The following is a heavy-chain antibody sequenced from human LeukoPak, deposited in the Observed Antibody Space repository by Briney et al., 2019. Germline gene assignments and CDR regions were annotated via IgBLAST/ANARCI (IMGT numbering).Heavy chain of an antibody. V-gene: IGHV3-23*01. Sequence: PGGSLRLSCAASGFTFSSYAMGWVRQAPGKGLEWVSAISGSGGSTYYADSVKGRFTISRDNSKNTLYLQMNSLRAEDTAVYYCAKGVLLIGIFDYWGQGTLVTVSS. J-gene: IGHJ4*02. D-gene: IGHD2-15*01. CDR2: ISGSGGST. CDR1: GFTFSSYA. CDR3: AKGVLLIGIFDY.